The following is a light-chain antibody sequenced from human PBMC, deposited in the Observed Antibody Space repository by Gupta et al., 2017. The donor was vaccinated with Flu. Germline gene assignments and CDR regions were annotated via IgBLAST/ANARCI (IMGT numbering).Light chain of an antibody. CDR3: QHYGTSSWT. J-gene: IGKJ1*01. V-gene: IGKV3-20*01. CDR1: QSVSSSY. CDR2: GAS. Sequence: GTLSLSPGERATLSCRASQSVSSSYLAWYQQKPGQAPRLLIYGASSRATGIPDRFSGSGSGTDFTLTISRLEPEDFAVFYCQHYGTSSWTFGQGTKVEIK.